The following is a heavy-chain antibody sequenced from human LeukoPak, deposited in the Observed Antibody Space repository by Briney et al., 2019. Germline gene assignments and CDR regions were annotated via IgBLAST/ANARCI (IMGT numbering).Heavy chain of an antibody. CDR3: VRVPGYYERFDD. CDR2: LNPNTGGT. J-gene: IGHJ4*02. V-gene: IGHV1-2*02. Sequence: ASVKVSCKASGYTFTLTGYYIHWVRQAPGQGLEWMGWLNPNTGGTNYAQNFQGRVTMTRDTSISTAYMEVTRLTSDDTAVYYCVRVPGYYERFDDWGQGTLVTVSS. D-gene: IGHD3-22*01. CDR1: GYTFTLTGYY.